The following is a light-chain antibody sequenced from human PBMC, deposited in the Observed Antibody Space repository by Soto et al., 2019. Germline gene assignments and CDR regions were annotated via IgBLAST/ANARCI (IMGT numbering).Light chain of an antibody. CDR1: SSDVGAYRY. CDR2: EVN. V-gene: IGLV2-8*01. J-gene: IGLJ1*01. Sequence: QSVLTQPPSASGSPGQSVTISCAGTSSDVGAYRYVSWFQQYPGKAPKLVIYEVNKRPSGVPDRFSGSKSGNTASLTVSGLQAEDEADYYCASYAGSSHVFGTGTQLTVL. CDR3: ASYAGSSHV.